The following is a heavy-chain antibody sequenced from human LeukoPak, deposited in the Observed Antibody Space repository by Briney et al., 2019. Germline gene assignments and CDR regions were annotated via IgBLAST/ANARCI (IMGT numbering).Heavy chain of an antibody. J-gene: IGHJ4*02. V-gene: IGHV3-23*01. CDR2: ISGSGGST. D-gene: IGHD5-18*01. Sequence: GGSLRLSCAASGFTFGSYAMSWVRQAPGKGLEWVSAISGSGGSTYYADSVKGRFTISRDNSKNTLYLQMNSLRAEDTAVYYCATPPDTAMVTVRDYWGQGTLVTVSS. CDR3: ATPPDTAMVTVRDY. CDR1: GFTFGSYA.